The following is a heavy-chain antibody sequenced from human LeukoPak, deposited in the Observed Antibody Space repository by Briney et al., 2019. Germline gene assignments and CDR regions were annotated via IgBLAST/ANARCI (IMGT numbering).Heavy chain of an antibody. CDR2: ISTSGTTL. CDR3: ASSKGAFDI. CDR1: GFSFSSYS. V-gene: IGHV3-48*04. Sequence: GGSLRLSCAASGFSFSSYSMNWVRQAPGKGLEWVSYISTSGTTLYYADSVKGRFTISRDNAKNSLYLQMNSLRAEDTAVYYCASSKGAFDIWGQGTMVTVSS. J-gene: IGHJ3*02.